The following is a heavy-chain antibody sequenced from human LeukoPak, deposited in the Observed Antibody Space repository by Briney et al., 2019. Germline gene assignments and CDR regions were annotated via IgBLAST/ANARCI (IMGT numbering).Heavy chain of an antibody. D-gene: IGHD5-12*01. J-gene: IGHJ4*02. V-gene: IGHV3-23*01. CDR1: GFTFSSYV. CDR3: AKDGTNSGYDLRGDYFDY. CDR2: ISGSGGST. Sequence: GGFLRLSCEASGFTFSSYVMSWVRQAPGKGLEWVSAISGSGGSTYYADSVKGRFTISRDNSKNTLYLQMNSLRAEDTAVYYCAKDGTNSGYDLRGDYFDYWGQGTLVTVSS.